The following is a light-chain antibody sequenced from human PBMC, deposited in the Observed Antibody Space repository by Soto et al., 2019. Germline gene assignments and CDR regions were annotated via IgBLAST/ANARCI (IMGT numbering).Light chain of an antibody. Sequence: IVLTQSPAILSLSPGERGALSCRASQSVGSHLAWYQQKPGQAPRLLIYDTSNRAIGTPVRFSGSGSDTDFTLTISSLEPEDLAVYYCQQRSKWPETFGQGNKLEIK. CDR2: DTS. J-gene: IGKJ2*01. CDR3: QQRSKWPET. V-gene: IGKV3-11*01. CDR1: QSVGSH.